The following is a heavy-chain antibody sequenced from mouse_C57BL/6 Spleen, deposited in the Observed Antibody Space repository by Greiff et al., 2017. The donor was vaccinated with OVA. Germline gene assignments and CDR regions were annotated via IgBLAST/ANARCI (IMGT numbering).Heavy chain of an antibody. CDR1: GYTFTDYH. J-gene: IGHJ4*01. D-gene: IGHD2-4*01. V-gene: IGHV1-22*01. CDR2: INPTNGCT. CDR3: ASMDDYSYDAIDY. Sequence: EVQLQQSGPELVKPGASVKLSCKASGYTFTDYHMHWVKQRPGQSLEWIGYINPTNGCTSYNQKFKGKATLTVNKSSSTAYMELRSLTSEDSAVYYCASMDDYSYDAIDYWGQGTAVTVSA.